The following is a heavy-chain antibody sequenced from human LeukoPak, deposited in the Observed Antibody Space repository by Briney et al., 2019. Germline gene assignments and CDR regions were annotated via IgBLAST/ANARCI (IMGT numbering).Heavy chain of an antibody. CDR2: IYYSGST. CDR1: GGSISSYY. CDR3: ARDGSGGYGDYLDY. D-gene: IGHD4-17*01. Sequence: LSETLSLTCTVSGGSISSYYWTWIRQPPGKGLEWIGYIYYSGSTNQNPSLKSRVTISIDTSKNQFSLKLSSVTAADTAVYYCARDGSGGYGDYLDYWGQGTLVTVSS. J-gene: IGHJ4*02. V-gene: IGHV4-59*01.